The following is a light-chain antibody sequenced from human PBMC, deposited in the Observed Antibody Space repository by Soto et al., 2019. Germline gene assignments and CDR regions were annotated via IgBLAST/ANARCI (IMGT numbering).Light chain of an antibody. Sequence: IVLTQSPGTLSLSPGERATLSCRASQSVSNNYLAWYQQKPGQAPRLLIYGASNRATAIPDRFSGSGSGTGFTLTRSGLEPDGFAVYYCQQYGSSGPVGQVTKV. V-gene: IGKV3-20*01. CDR3: QQYGSSGP. J-gene: IGKJ1*01. CDR1: QSVSNNY. CDR2: GAS.